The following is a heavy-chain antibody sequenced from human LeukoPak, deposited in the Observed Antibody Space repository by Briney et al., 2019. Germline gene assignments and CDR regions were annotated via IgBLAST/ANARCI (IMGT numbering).Heavy chain of an antibody. CDR1: GFTFDDYA. CDR2: ISWNSGSI. D-gene: IGHD6-19*01. J-gene: IGHJ4*02. V-gene: IGHV3-9*03. CDR3: AKEKRAGLSSGWPGLFDY. Sequence: PGGSLRLSCAASGFTFDDYAMHWVRQAPGKGLEWVSGISWNSGSIRYADSVKGRFTISRDSAENSLYLQMNSLRAEDMAFYYCAKEKRAGLSSGWPGLFDYWGQGTLVTVSS.